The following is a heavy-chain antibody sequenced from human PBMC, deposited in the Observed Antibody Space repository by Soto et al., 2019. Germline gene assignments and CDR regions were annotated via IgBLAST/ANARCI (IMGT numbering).Heavy chain of an antibody. V-gene: IGHV3-30-3*01. CDR1: GFTFSSYA. Sequence: QVQLVESGGGVVQPGRSLRLSCAASGFTFSSYAMHWVRQAPGKGLEWVAVISYDGSNKYYADSVKGRFTISRDNSKNTLYLQMNSLRAEDTAVYYCARDPIAAAGTGWFDPWGQGTLVTVYS. J-gene: IGHJ5*02. CDR3: ARDPIAAAGTGWFDP. CDR2: ISYDGSNK. D-gene: IGHD6-13*01.